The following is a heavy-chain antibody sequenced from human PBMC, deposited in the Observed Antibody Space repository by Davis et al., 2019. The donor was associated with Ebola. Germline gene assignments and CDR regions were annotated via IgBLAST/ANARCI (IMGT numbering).Heavy chain of an antibody. V-gene: IGHV4-59*01. J-gene: IGHJ4*02. CDR3: ARAPRGMATINDY. Sequence: MPGGSLRLSCTVSGGSISSYYWSWIRQPPGKGLEWIGYIYYSGSTNYNPSLKSRVTISVDTSKNQFSLKLSSVTAADTAVYYCARAPRGMATINDYWGQGTLVTVSS. CDR2: IYYSGST. CDR1: GGSISSYY. D-gene: IGHD5-24*01.